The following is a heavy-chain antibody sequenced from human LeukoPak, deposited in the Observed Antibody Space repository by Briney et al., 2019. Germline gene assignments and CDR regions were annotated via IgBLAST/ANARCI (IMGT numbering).Heavy chain of an antibody. CDR2: ISTYNGNR. CDR1: GYVFSSYG. J-gene: IGHJ5*02. CDR3: ARVPCTSASCLNWFDP. V-gene: IGHV1-18*01. D-gene: IGHD2-2*01. Sequence: GASVKVSCKVSGYVFSSYGIAWVRQAPGQGLQWMGWISTYNGNRNYVQKLQGRVTMTTDTSTSTAYMELRSLRSDDTAMYYCARVPCTSASCLNWFDPWGQGTLVTVSS.